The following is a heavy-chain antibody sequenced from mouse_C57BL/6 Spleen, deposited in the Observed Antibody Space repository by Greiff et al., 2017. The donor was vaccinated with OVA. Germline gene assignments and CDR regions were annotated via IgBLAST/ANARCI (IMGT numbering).Heavy chain of an antibody. CDR2: IWWDDDK. J-gene: IGHJ4*01. D-gene: IGHD1-1*01. Sequence: QVTLKVSGPGILQPSQTLSLTCSFSGFSLSTFGMGVGWIRQPSGKGLVWLAHIWWDDDKYYNPVLKSRLTISKDTSKNQVFLKIAHVDTADTATYSCAHSPITTVVASYSYAMDYWGQGTSVTVSS. CDR1: GFSLSTFGMG. V-gene: IGHV8-8*01. CDR3: AHSPITTVVASYSYAMDY.